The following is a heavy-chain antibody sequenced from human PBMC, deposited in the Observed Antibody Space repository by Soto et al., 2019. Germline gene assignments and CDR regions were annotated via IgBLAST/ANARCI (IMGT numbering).Heavy chain of an antibody. J-gene: IGHJ4*02. Sequence: GGSLRLSCAASGFTFDNYAMHWVRQAPGKGLEWVSGISWHSGTIGYADSVRGRFTISRDNAKNSLYLQMNSLRPEDTALYYCVKDKLYSNYEYYFDSWGQGTLVIGSS. CDR3: VKDKLYSNYEYYFDS. D-gene: IGHD4-4*01. V-gene: IGHV3-9*01. CDR1: GFTFDNYA. CDR2: ISWHSGTI.